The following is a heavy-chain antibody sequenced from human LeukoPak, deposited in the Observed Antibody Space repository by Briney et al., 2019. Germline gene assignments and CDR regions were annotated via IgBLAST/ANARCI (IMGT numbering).Heavy chain of an antibody. Sequence: GGSLRLSCAASGFTFSDYYMTWIRQVPGKGLEWLSYISSTTGRIIYYADSVRGRFTISRDNTKNSLFLQMVSLRVEDTAVYYCARYYSDAFDVWGQGTVVTVSS. J-gene: IGHJ3*01. CDR1: GFTFSDYY. CDR3: ARYYSDAFDV. CDR2: ISSTTGRII. D-gene: IGHD3-10*01. V-gene: IGHV3-11*04.